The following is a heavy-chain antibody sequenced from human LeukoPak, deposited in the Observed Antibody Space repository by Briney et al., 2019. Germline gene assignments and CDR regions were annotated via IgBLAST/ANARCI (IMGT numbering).Heavy chain of an antibody. CDR1: GFTFSSYS. CDR2: ISSSSYI. J-gene: IGHJ2*01. V-gene: IGHV3-21*01. D-gene: IGHD1-26*01. Sequence: GGSLRLSCAASGFTFSSYSMNWVRQAPGKGLEWVSSISSSSYIYYADSVKGRFTISRDNAKNSLYLQMNSLRAEDTAVYYCARAITVLVGATTSWYFDLWGRGTLVTVSS. CDR3: ARAITVLVGATTSWYFDL.